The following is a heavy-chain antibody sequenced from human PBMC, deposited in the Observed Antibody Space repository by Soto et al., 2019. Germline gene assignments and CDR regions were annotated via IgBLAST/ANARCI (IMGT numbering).Heavy chain of an antibody. J-gene: IGHJ4*02. V-gene: IGHV3-30*14. CDR3: ARGKDYYDASTYTFDY. CDR1: GFNFRRYA. D-gene: IGHD3-22*01. CDR2: ISYDGTDK. Sequence: GGSLRLSFAASGFNFRRYAMHWVRQAPGKGLEWVAVISYDGTDKYYADSVKGRVTFSRDNSKDALYLQMSSLRTEDTDVYYCARGKDYYDASTYTFDYWGQGTLVTVSS.